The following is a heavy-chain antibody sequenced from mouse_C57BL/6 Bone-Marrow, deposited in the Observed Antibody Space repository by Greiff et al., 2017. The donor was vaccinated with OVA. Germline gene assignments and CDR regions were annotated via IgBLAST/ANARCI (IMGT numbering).Heavy chain of an antibody. CDR3: ARRKNWGEVDY. V-gene: IGHV1-54*01. J-gene: IGHJ2*01. Sequence: QVQLKESGAELVRPGTSVKVSCKASGYAFTNYLIEWVKQRPGQGLEWIGVINPGSGGANYTAKFTGKATLTADKSSSTAYMQLSSLTSEDTAVYIGARRKNWGEVDYWGQGTTLTVSS. CDR1: GYAFTNYL. CDR2: INPGSGGA. D-gene: IGHD4-1*01.